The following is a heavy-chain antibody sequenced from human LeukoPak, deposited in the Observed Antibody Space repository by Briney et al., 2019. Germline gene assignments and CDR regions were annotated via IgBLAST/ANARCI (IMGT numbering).Heavy chain of an antibody. V-gene: IGHV4-34*01. CDR2: LKISGST. J-gene: IGHJ4*02. CDR3: ARGGVY. D-gene: IGHD2-8*01. Sequence: SETLCLTCAVYGGSFSGYYWSWIRQPPGKGLEWIGELKISGSTNYNPSLKSRVTISVDTSKNQFSLKLSSVTAADTAVYYRARGGVYWGQGTVVSVSS. CDR1: GGSFSGYY.